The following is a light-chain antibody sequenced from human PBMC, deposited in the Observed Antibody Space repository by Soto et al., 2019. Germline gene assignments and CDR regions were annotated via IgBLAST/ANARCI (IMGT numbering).Light chain of an antibody. V-gene: IGKV3-20*01. CDR1: QTVSKNY. CDR2: AAS. J-gene: IGKJ5*01. CDR3: QQYAVSPIT. Sequence: IVLAESPCTLSLSPGEGATLSCRASQTVSKNYLAWYQQKAGQAPRLVIYAASTRATGIPDRFSGSGSGTDFTLTISRLEPEDFAVFYCQQYAVSPITFGQGTRLEIK.